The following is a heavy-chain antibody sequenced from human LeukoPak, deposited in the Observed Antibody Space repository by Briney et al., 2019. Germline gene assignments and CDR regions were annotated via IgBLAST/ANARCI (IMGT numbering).Heavy chain of an antibody. Sequence: PSETLSLTCTVSGGSISNSYWSWIRQPPRKGLEWVGYIYYSGSTSYNPSLKSRVTISLDTTKNQFSLKLSSVTAADTAVYCCARDDGPSMTRTSTWYLHWGQGTLVTVSS. CDR2: IYYSGST. CDR1: GGSISNSY. CDR3: ARDDGPSMTRTSTWYLH. V-gene: IGHV4-59*01. J-gene: IGHJ4*02. D-gene: IGHD6-13*01.